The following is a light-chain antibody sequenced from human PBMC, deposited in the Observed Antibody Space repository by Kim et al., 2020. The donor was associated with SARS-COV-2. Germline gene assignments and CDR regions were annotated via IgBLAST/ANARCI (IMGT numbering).Light chain of an antibody. CDR2: AAS. CDR3: QQYYSFPWT. CDR1: QGISNY. V-gene: IGKV1D-8*02. J-gene: IGKJ1*01. Sequence: DSTGERVTISCRMSQGISNYLAWYQQKPGKAPELLIYAASTLQSGVPSRFSGSGSGTDFTLTISCLQSEDFATYYCQQYYSFPWTFGQGTKVDIK.